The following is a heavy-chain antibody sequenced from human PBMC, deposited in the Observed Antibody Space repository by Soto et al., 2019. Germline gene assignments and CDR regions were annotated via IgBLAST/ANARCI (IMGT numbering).Heavy chain of an antibody. J-gene: IGHJ4*02. V-gene: IGHV4-34*01. CDR1: GGSFSGYY. Sequence: QVQLQQWGAGLLKPSETLSLTCAVYGGSFSGYYWSWIRQPPGKGQEWIGEINQSGSTNYNPSLNSRVTISVDTSKNQFSLKLSSVTAADTAVYYCARTYSSSWSPFDSWGQGTLVTVSS. CDR3: ARTYSSSWSPFDS. D-gene: IGHD6-13*01. CDR2: INQSGST.